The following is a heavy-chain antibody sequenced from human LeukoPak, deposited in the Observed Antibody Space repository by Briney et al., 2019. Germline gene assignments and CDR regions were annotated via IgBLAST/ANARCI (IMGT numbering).Heavy chain of an antibody. D-gene: IGHD3-10*01. V-gene: IGHV3-23*01. CDR1: GFTFSSYA. Sequence: GGSLRLSCAASGFTFSSYAMSWVRQAPGKGLEWVSAISGSGGSTYYADSVKSRFTISRDNSKNTLYLQMNSLRAEDTAVYYCAKAHITMVRGVISQPGYYFDYWGQGTLVTVSS. CDR2: ISGSGGST. J-gene: IGHJ4*02. CDR3: AKAHITMVRGVISQPGYYFDY.